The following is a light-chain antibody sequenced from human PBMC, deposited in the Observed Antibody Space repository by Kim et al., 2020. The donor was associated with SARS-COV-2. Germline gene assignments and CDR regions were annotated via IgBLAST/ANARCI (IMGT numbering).Light chain of an antibody. J-gene: IGLJ2*01. V-gene: IGLV3-1*01. CDR2: QDS. CDR3: QAWDSSTHVV. Sequence: SYELTQPPSVSVSPGQIASITCSGDKLGDKYACWYQQKPGQPPVLVIYQDSKRPSGIPERFSGSNSGNTATLTISGTQAMDEADYYCQAWDSSTHVVFGG. CDR1: KLGDKY.